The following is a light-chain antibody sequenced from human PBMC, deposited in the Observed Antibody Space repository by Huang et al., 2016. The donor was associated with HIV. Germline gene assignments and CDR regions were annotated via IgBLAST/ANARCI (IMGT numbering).Light chain of an antibody. CDR1: QSVSSY. CDR3: QQRSNWPPWT. V-gene: IGKV3-11*01. J-gene: IGKJ1*01. Sequence: EIVLTQSPATLSLSPGARATLSCRASQSVSSYLAWYQQQPGQAPRRLIYDASNRATGIPARFSGSGSGTDFTLTISSLEPEDFAVYYCQQRSNWPPWTFGQGTKVEIK. CDR2: DAS.